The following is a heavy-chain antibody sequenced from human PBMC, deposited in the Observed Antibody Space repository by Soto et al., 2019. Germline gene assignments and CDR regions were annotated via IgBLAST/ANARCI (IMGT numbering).Heavy chain of an antibody. CDR1: GGSISSYY. CDR2: IYYSGST. V-gene: IGHV4-59*01. CDR3: ARRSYYGDYYAFDI. D-gene: IGHD4-17*01. Sequence: SETLSLTCTVSGGSISSYYWGWIRQPPGKGLEWIGYIYYSGSTNYNPSLKSRVTISVDTSKNQFSLKLSSVTAADTAVFYCARRSYYGDYYAFDIWGQGTMVTVSS. J-gene: IGHJ3*02.